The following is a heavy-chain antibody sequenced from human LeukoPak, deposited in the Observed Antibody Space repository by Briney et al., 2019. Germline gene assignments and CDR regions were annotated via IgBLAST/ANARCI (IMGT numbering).Heavy chain of an antibody. V-gene: IGHV1-24*01. CDR2: FDPEDGET. D-gene: IGHD3-10*01. CDR1: GYTLTELS. J-gene: IGHJ4*02. CDR3: ATAQERGFGELFPN. Sequence: ASVKVSCRVSGYTLTELSMHWVRQAPGKGLEWMGGFDPEDGETIYAQKFQGRVTMTEDTSTETAYMELSSLRSEDTAVYYCATAQERGFGELFPNWGQGTLVTVSS.